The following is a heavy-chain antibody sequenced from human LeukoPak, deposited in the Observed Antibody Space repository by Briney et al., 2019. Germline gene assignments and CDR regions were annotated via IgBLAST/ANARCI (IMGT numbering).Heavy chain of an antibody. CDR3: ARPPPGSSSWYPFYY. CDR1: GYSFTSYW. V-gene: IGHV5-10-1*01. D-gene: IGHD6-13*01. CDR2: IDTSDSYT. J-gene: IGHJ4*02. Sequence: HGESLKISCKGSGYSFTSYWISWVRQMPGKGLEWMGRIDTSDSYTNYSPSFQGHVTISADKSISTAYLQWSSLKASDTAMYYCARPPPGSSSWYPFYYWGQGTLVTVSS.